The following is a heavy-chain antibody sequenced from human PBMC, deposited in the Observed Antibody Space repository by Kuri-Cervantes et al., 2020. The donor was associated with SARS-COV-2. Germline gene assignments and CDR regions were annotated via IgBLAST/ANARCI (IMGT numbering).Heavy chain of an antibody. CDR3: ARGELYDTTGLNY. D-gene: IGHD3-10*01. J-gene: IGHJ4*02. Sequence: ASVKVSCKASGYTFTDYYIHWVRQAPGQGLEWMGLLNPYVGSTIYTPKLQGRVTMTRDTSTNTAYTELRSLRSEDTAVYYCARGELYDTTGLNYWGQGTLVTVSS. CDR1: GYTFTDYY. CDR2: LNPYVGST. V-gene: IGHV1-46*03.